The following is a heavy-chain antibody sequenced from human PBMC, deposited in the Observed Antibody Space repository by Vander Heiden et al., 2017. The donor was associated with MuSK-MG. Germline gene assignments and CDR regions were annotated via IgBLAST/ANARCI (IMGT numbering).Heavy chain of an antibody. V-gene: IGHV4-38-2*01. CDR2: IYHSGST. Sequence: QVQLQESGPGLVKPSEPLSLTCAVSGYSISSGYYWGWHRQPPGKGLGWIGSIYHSGSTYYNPSLKSRVTISVDTSKNQFSLKLSSVTAADTAVYYCARTYCSSTSCYYYYYMDVWGKGTTVTVSS. J-gene: IGHJ6*03. D-gene: IGHD2-2*01. CDR1: GYSISSGYY. CDR3: ARTYCSSTSCYYYYYMDV.